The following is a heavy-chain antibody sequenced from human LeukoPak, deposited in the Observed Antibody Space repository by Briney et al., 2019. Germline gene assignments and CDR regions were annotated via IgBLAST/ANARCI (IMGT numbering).Heavy chain of an antibody. V-gene: IGHV1-8*03. CDR1: GYTFTGYY. CDR3: ARGTQNCGGDCYAFDY. CDR2: INPNSGNT. D-gene: IGHD2-21*01. Sequence: ASVKVSCKAAGYTFTGYYIHWVRQAPGQGLEWMGWINPNSGNTGYAQKFQGRVTTTRNTSISTAYMELSSLRSEDTAVYYCARGTQNCGGDCYAFDYWGQGTLVTVSS. J-gene: IGHJ4*02.